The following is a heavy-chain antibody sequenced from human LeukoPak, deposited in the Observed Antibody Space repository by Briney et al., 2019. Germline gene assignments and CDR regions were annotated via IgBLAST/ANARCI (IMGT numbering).Heavy chain of an antibody. J-gene: IGHJ4*02. CDR2: INSDGSST. CDR3: AKDLDCTTYGYYFDY. V-gene: IGHV3-74*01. Sequence: PGGSLRLSCAASGFTFSSYWMHWVRRAPGKGLVWVSRINSDGSSTSYADSVKGRFTISRDNAKNTLYLQMNSLRADDTAVYYCAKDLDCTTYGYYFDYWGQGTLVTVSS. CDR1: GFTFSSYW. D-gene: IGHD2-21*02.